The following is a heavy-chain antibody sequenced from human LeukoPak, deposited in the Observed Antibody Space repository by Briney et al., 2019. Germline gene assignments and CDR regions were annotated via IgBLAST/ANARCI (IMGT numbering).Heavy chain of an antibody. D-gene: IGHD6-19*01. CDR2: ISYDGSNK. V-gene: IGHV3-30*04. J-gene: IGHJ4*02. Sequence: GGSLRLSCAASGFTFSSYAMHWVRRASSKGLEWVAAISYDGSNKKYADSVKGRFTISRDNSKNTLYLQMNSLRSDDTAVYYCARGVRIAVAGYIDCWGQGTLVTVSS. CDR3: ARGVRIAVAGYIDC. CDR1: GFTFSSYA.